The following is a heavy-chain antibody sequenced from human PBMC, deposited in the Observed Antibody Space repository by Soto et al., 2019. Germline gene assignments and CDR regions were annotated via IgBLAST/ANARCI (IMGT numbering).Heavy chain of an antibody. CDR3: ARAAEYSSSWYFDY. CDR2: IYYSGST. Sequence: SETLSLTCTVSGGSISSGGYYWSWIRQHPGKGLEWIGYIYYSGSTYYNPSLKSRVTISVDTSKNQFSLKLSSVTAADTAVYYCARAAEYSSSWYFDYWGQGTLVTVSS. J-gene: IGHJ4*02. CDR1: GGSISSGGYY. D-gene: IGHD6-13*01. V-gene: IGHV4-31*03.